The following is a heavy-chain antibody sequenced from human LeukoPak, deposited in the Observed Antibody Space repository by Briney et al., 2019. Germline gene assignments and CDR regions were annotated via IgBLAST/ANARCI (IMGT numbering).Heavy chain of an antibody. CDR1: GFTFSSYG. V-gene: IGHV3-30*19. J-gene: IGHJ4*02. CDR3: ARGYSSGPAGY. Sequence: GGSLRLSCAASGFTFSSYGMHWVRQAPGKGLEWVAVISYDGSDKYYADSVKGRFTISRDNAKNSLYLQMNSLRAEDTAVYYCARGYSSGPAGYWGQGTLVTVSS. D-gene: IGHD6-19*01. CDR2: ISYDGSDK.